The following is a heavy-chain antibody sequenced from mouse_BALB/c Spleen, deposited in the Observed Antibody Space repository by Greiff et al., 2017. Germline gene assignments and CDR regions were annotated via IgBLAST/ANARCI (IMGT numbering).Heavy chain of an antibody. J-gene: IGHJ4*01. CDR1: GFTFSSYG. D-gene: IGHD2-13*01. CDR2: INSNGGST. CDR3: ASRTTPYAMDY. V-gene: IGHV5-6-3*01. Sequence: EVKLMESGGGLVQPGGSLKLSCAASGFTFSSYGMSWVRQTPDKRLELVATINSNGGSTYYPDSVKGRFTISRDNAKNTLYLQMSSLKSEDTAMYYCASRTTPYAMDYWGQGTSVTVSS.